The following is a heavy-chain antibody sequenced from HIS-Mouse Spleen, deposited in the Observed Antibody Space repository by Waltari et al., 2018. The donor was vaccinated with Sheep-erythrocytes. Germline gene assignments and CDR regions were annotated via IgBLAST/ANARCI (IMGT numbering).Heavy chain of an antibody. V-gene: IGHV4-39*07. Sequence: QLQLQVSGPGLVKPSQTLSLTCTVTGASISSSSYYWGWIRQPPGKGLEWIGSICYSGSTYYNPSLKSRVTISVDTSKNQFSLKLSSVTAADTAVYYCARVSVAARFDYWGQGTLVTVSS. D-gene: IGHD6-6*01. CDR1: GASISSSSYY. CDR3: ARVSVAARFDY. J-gene: IGHJ4*02. CDR2: ICYSGST.